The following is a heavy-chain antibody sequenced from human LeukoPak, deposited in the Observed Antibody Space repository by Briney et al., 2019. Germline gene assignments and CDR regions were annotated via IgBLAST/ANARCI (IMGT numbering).Heavy chain of an antibody. V-gene: IGHV4-34*01. D-gene: IGHD6-13*01. CDR1: GGSFSGYY. CDR3: ARLVTPNSSSWYSNLYYFDY. Sequence: SETLSLTCAVYGGSFSGYYWSWIRQPPGKGLEWIGEINHSGSTNYNPSLKSRVTISVDTSKNQFSLKLSSVTAADTAVYYCARLVTPNSSSWYSNLYYFDYWGQGTLVTVSS. J-gene: IGHJ4*02. CDR2: INHSGST.